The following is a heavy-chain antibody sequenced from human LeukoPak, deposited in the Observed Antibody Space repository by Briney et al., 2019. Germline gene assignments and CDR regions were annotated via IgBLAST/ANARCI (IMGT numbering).Heavy chain of an antibody. D-gene: IGHD3-22*01. Sequence: GASVKVSCKASGYTFTVYGISWVRQAPGQGLEWMGWISAYNGNTNYAQKFQGRVTMTTDTSTSTAYMELRSLRSDDTAVYYCAREGYYDSSGYSPYAFDIWGQGTMVTVSS. V-gene: IGHV1-18*01. CDR1: GYTFTVYG. CDR3: AREGYYDSSGYSPYAFDI. J-gene: IGHJ3*02. CDR2: ISAYNGNT.